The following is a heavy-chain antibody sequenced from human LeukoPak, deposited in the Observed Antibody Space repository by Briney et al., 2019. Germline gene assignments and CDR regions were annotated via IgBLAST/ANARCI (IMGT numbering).Heavy chain of an antibody. J-gene: IGHJ4*02. V-gene: IGHV3-11*04. CDR1: GFTFSDYY. D-gene: IGHD5-12*01. Sequence: KSGGPLRLSCAASGFTFSDYYMSWIRQAPGKGLEWVSYISSSGRTIYYADSVKGRFTISRENAKNSLYLQMNSLRAEDTAIYYCARETKWLLFSYFDYWGQGTLVTVSS. CDR3: ARETKWLLFSYFDY. CDR2: ISSSGRTI.